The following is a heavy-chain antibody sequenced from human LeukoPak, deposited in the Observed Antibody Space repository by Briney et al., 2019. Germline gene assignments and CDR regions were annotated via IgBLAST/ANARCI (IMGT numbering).Heavy chain of an antibody. Sequence: GGSLRLSCAASGFTFSSYGMHWVRQAPGKGLVWVSRINSDGSSTSYADSVKGRFTISRDNAKNTLYLQMNSLRAKDTAVYYCARDQDGYGNWFDPWGQGTLVTVSS. J-gene: IGHJ5*02. V-gene: IGHV3-74*01. CDR1: GFTFSSYG. CDR2: INSDGSST. D-gene: IGHD5-24*01. CDR3: ARDQDGYGNWFDP.